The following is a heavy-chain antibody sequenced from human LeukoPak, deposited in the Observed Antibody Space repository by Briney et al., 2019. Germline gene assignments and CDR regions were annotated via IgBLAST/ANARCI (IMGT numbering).Heavy chain of an antibody. CDR3: AKDASPIAASTTGAFDF. Sequence: PGGSLRLSCAASGFTFNNYLMHWVRQAPGKGLDWVAVILEDGTNQYYADSVKGRFTISRDNAKNTLHVQMNSLRPEDTAVFYCAKDASPIAASTTGAFDFWGQGAMVTVSS. CDR1: GFTFNNYL. D-gene: IGHD6-6*01. V-gene: IGHV3-30*04. CDR2: ILEDGTNQ. J-gene: IGHJ3*01.